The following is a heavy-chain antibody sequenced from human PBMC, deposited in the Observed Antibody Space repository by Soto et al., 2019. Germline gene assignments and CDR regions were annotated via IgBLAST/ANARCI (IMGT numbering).Heavy chain of an antibody. V-gene: IGHV1-3*01. CDR1: GYTFTSYA. J-gene: IGHJ4*02. CDR2: INAGNGNT. D-gene: IGHD1-26*01. Sequence: QVQLVQSGAEVKKPGASVKVSFKASGYTFTSYAMHWVRQAPGQRLEWMGWINAGNGNTKYSQKFQGRVTITRDTSASTAYMELSSLRSEDTAVYYCARDLSLGGSPDYWGQGTLVTVSS. CDR3: ARDLSLGGSPDY.